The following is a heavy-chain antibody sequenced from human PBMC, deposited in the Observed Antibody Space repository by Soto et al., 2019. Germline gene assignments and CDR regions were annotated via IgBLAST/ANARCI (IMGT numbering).Heavy chain of an antibody. V-gene: IGHV4-31*03. CDR1: GGSISSGGYY. CDR3: ARDTRYCSGGSCYPNWFDP. Sequence: SETLSLTCTVSGGSISSGGYYWSWIRQHPGKGLEWIGYIYYSGSTCYNPSLKSRVTISVDTSKNRFSLKLSSVTAADTAVYYCARDTRYCSGGSCYPNWFDPWGQGTLVTVSS. D-gene: IGHD2-15*01. CDR2: IYYSGST. J-gene: IGHJ5*02.